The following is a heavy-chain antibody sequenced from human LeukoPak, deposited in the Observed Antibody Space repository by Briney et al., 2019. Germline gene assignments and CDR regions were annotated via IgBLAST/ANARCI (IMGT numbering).Heavy chain of an antibody. CDR3: ARAKGDYVPYYFDY. D-gene: IGHD4-17*01. CDR2: INSDGSST. CDR1: GFTFSSYW. Sequence: PGGSLRLSCAASGFTFSSYWMHWVRQAPGKGLVWVSRINSDGSSTSYADSVKGRFTISRHNSKNTLYLQMNSLRAEDTAVYYCARAKGDYVPYYFDYWGQGTLATVSS. J-gene: IGHJ4*02. V-gene: IGHV3-74*01.